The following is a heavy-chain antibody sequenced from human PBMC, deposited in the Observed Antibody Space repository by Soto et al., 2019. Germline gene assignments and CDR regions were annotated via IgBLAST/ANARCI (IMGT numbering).Heavy chain of an antibody. V-gene: IGHV4-30-4*01. CDR3: AREAAVADRGFYY. CDR1: GVSISSGDYY. D-gene: IGHD6-19*01. J-gene: IGHJ4*02. CDR2: IYYSENT. Sequence: SETPSLTCTVSGVSISSGDYYWSWVRQTPGKGLEWIGYIYYSENTYYNPSLKSRVAISGDTSKNQFSLKLSSVTAADTAVYYCAREAAVADRGFYYWGQGTLVTVSS.